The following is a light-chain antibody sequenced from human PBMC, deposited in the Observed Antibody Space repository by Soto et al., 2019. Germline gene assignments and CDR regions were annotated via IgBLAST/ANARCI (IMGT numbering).Light chain of an antibody. CDR2: AAS. CDR3: QKLYHAPFT. CDR1: QGISQY. J-gene: IGKJ3*01. V-gene: IGKV1-27*01. Sequence: DIQMTQSPSSLSASVGDRVTITCRASQGISQYLAWYQQKPGEVPKLLIYAASTLQSGVPSRFSGSRSGTDFTLTISSLQPEDVGSYYCQKLYHAPFTFGPGTKVELK.